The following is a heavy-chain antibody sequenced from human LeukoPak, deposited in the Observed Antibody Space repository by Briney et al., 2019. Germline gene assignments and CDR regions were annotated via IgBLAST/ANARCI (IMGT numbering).Heavy chain of an antibody. CDR1: GGSISSGTYY. D-gene: IGHD3-3*01. CDR2: IYTSGTT. Sequence: SETLSLTCTVSGGSISSGTYYWSWMRQPAGKGLEWIGRIYTSGTTNYNPSLKSRVTISVDTSKNRFSLKLTSVTAADTAVYYCARGKGYDFWSGSVWFDPWGQGTLVTVSS. CDR3: ARGKGYDFWSGSVWFDP. V-gene: IGHV4-61*02. J-gene: IGHJ5*02.